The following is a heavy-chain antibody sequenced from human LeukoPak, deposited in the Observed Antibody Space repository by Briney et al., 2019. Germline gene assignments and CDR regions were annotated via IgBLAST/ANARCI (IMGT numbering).Heavy chain of an antibody. J-gene: IGHJ3*02. CDR2: IYTSGST. CDR3: AIVGATLGDNAFDI. D-gene: IGHD1-26*01. CDR1: VGSISSYY. V-gene: IGHV4-4*07. Sequence: SETLSLTCTVSVGSISSYYGSWIRQPAGKGLEWIGRIYTSGSTNYNPSLKSRVTTSVDTPKNQFSPKLRPVTAAQQAVYYCAIVGATLGDNAFDIWGQGTMVTVSS.